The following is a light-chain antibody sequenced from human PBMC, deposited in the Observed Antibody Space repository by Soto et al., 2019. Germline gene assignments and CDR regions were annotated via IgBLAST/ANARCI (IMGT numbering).Light chain of an antibody. CDR1: QSVSSSY. Sequence: EIVLTQSPGTLSLSPGERATLSCRASQSVSSSYLAWYQQKPGQAPRLLIYGTSSRATAIPDRFSGSGSGTDFTLTITRREPEDSAVYYCQQYGSSSWTFGQGTKVEIK. CDR3: QQYGSSSWT. J-gene: IGKJ1*01. CDR2: GTS. V-gene: IGKV3-20*01.